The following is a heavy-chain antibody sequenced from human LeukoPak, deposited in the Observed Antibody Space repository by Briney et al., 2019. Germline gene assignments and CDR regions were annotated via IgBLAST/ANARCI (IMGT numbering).Heavy chain of an antibody. V-gene: IGHV3-74*01. CDR1: GFTFSSYW. D-gene: IGHD5-24*01. Sequence: GGSLRLSCTASGFTFSSYWMHWVRQAPGKGLVWVSRINSDGGSTSYGDSVKGRFTISRDNAKNTLYPQMNSLRAEDTAVYYCARRIQGMAPYYFDYWGQGTLVTVSS. CDR3: ARRIQGMAPYYFDY. CDR2: INSDGGST. J-gene: IGHJ4*02.